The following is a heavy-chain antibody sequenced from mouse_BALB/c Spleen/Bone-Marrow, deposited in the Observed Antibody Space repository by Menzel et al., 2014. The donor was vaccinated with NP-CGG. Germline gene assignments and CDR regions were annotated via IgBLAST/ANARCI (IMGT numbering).Heavy chain of an antibody. CDR1: GYAFSSYW. V-gene: IGHV1-80*01. J-gene: IGHJ4*01. D-gene: IGHD2-1*01. CDR3: ARGGNSAMDY. CDR2: IYPGDGYA. Sequence: QVQLQQPGAELVRPGSSVKISCKASGYAFSSYWMNWVKQRPGQGLEWIGQIYPGDGYANYNGKFKRKATLTADKSSNTAYMQLSSLTSEDSAVYFCARGGNSAMDYWSQGTSVTVSS.